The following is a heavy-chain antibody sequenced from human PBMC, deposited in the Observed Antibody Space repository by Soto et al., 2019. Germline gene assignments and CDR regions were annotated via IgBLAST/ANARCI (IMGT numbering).Heavy chain of an antibody. CDR3: ARDIYYDIDY. V-gene: IGHV1-18*01. CDR1: GYIFKNYG. CDR2: IYPKEGRA. Sequence: QVQLVQSGAEVQRPGASVKVSCKTSGYIFKNYGISWVRQAPGQGLEWVGWIYPKEGRANFAQNLQGRVTLTTDTPTSTAYIELRSLRFDDSAVYFCARDIYYDIDYWGQGTLVTVSS. J-gene: IGHJ4*02. D-gene: IGHD3-22*01.